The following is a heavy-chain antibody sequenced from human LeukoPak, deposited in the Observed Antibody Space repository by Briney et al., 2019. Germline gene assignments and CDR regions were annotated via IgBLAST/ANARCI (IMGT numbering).Heavy chain of an antibody. CDR1: GFTFSSHG. CDR3: AREGDSSSSGCDY. V-gene: IGHV3-33*01. D-gene: IGHD6-6*01. CDR2: IWYDGSNK. Sequence: GGSLRLSCAASGFTFSSHGMHWVRQAPGKGLEWVAVIWYDGSNKYYADSVKGRFTISRDNSKNTLYLQMNSLRAEDTAVYYCAREGDSSSSGCDYWGQGTLVTVSS. J-gene: IGHJ4*02.